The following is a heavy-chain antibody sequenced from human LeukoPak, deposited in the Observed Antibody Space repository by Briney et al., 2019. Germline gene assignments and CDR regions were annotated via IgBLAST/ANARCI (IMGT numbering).Heavy chain of an antibody. CDR3: ARGGYYGSGNDFRFDP. D-gene: IGHD3-10*01. CDR1: GGSISSSIYY. CDR2: IYYSGST. J-gene: IGHJ5*02. V-gene: IGHV4-39*07. Sequence: SETLSLTCTVSGGSISSSIYYWGWIRQPPGKGLEWIGNIYYSGSTYYNPSLKSRVTISVDTSKNQFSLKLSSVTAADTAIYYCARGGYYGSGNDFRFDPWGQGTLVTVSS.